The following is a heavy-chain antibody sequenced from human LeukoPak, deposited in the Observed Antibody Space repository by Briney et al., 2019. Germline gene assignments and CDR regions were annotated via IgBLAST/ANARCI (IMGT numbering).Heavy chain of an antibody. CDR2: ISGSGGST. Sequence: GGSLRLSCAASGFTSSIYAMSWVRQAPGKGLEWVSTISGSGGSTYYADSVKGRFTISRDDSYNTLYLQMNSLRAEDTAVYYCAGGQWLPIDYWGQGTLVTVSS. CDR3: AGGQWLPIDY. CDR1: GFTSSIYA. D-gene: IGHD6-19*01. J-gene: IGHJ4*02. V-gene: IGHV3-23*01.